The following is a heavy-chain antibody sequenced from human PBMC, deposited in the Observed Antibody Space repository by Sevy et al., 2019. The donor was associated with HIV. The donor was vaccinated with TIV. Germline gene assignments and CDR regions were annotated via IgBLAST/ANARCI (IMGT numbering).Heavy chain of an antibody. D-gene: IGHD3-16*02. V-gene: IGHV4-59*01. CDR1: GGSISGYY. CDR3: ARTPVIMITSGGVIALRQFDF. J-gene: IGHJ4*02. CDR2: IYYSGST. Sequence: SETLSLTCTVSGGSISGYYWSWIRQPPGKGPEWIGYIYYSGSTNYNPSLKNRVTMSVDTSKNQFSLKMSSVTAADTAVYYCARTPVIMITSGGVIALRQFDFWDQGTLVTVSS.